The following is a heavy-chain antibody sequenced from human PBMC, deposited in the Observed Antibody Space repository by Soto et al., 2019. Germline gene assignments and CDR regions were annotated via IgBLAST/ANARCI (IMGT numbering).Heavy chain of an antibody. Sequence: PSETLSLTCTVSGGSISSYYWSWIRQPPGKGLEWIGYIYYSGSTNYNPSLKSRVTISVDTSKGQFSLKLSSVTAADTAVYYCARHSSGYNYGSFDHWGQGTLVTVSS. D-gene: IGHD3-10*01. CDR1: GGSISSYY. V-gene: IGHV4-59*08. CDR3: ARHSSGYNYGSFDH. J-gene: IGHJ4*02. CDR2: IYYSGST.